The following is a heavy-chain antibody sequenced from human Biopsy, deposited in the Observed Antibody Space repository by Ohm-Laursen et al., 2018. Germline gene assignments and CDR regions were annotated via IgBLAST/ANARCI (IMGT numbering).Heavy chain of an antibody. CDR3: ATELLPPGVGGPWLDS. J-gene: IGHJ5*01. V-gene: IGHV3-21*06. D-gene: IGHD3-10*01. CDR1: GVTLSGYG. Sequence: SLRLSCAASGVTLSGYGMNWVRQAPGKGLEWVSSISASSSYIHYADSVKGRFTVSRGNTKNSLYLQMNSLRAAETAIYYCATELLPPGVGGPWLDSWGQGTLVTVSS. CDR2: ISASSSYI.